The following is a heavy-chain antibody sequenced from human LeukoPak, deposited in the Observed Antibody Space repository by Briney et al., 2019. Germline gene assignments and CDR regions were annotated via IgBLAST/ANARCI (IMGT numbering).Heavy chain of an antibody. CDR3: TNGITRAGFGY. CDR2: TIPIFGTA. Sequence: ASVKVSCKASGGTFSSYAISWVRQAPGQGLEWMGGTIPIFGTANYAQKFQGRVTITTDESTSTAYMELSSLRSEDTAVYYCTNGITRAGFGYWGQGTLVTVSS. V-gene: IGHV1-69*05. J-gene: IGHJ4*02. CDR1: GGTFSSYA. D-gene: IGHD3-3*01.